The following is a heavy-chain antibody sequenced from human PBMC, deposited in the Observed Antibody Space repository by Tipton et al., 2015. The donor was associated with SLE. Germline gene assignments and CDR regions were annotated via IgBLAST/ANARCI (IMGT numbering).Heavy chain of an antibody. CDR1: GGSVSGHY. Sequence: LRLSCAVYGGSVSGHYWSWIRQPPGKGLEWIGEINHSGSTNYNPSLKSRVTISVDTSKNQFSLKLSSVTAADTAVYYCARCSTRHYYYYYMDVWGKGTTVTVSS. CDR3: ARCSTRHYYYYYMDV. CDR2: INHSGST. D-gene: IGHD2-2*01. J-gene: IGHJ6*03. V-gene: IGHV4-34*01.